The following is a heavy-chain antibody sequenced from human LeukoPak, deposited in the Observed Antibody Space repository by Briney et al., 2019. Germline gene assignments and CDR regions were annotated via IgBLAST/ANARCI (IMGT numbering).Heavy chain of an antibody. CDR1: GGSLSSGGYA. Sequence: SQTLSLTCAVSGGSLSSGGYAWGWIRQPPGKGLEWIGYIYHSGSTYYNPSLKSRVTISVDRSKNQFSLKLSSVTAADTAVYYCARGAYDSSGTLDYWGQGTLVTVS. J-gene: IGHJ4*02. D-gene: IGHD3-22*01. CDR3: ARGAYDSSGTLDY. CDR2: IYHSGST. V-gene: IGHV4-30-2*01.